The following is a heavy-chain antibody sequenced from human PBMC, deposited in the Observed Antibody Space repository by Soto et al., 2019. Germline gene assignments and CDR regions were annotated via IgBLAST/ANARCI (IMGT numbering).Heavy chain of an antibody. CDR1: GFTFSSSE. CDR2: IHPSGQPI. CDR3: ARRESR. V-gene: IGHV3-48*03. J-gene: IGHJ3*01. Sequence: EVQLVESGGGLIQPGGSLRLSCAASGFTFSSSEMYWVRQAPGKGLEWVSYIHPSGQPIFYADSVKGRFTISRDNAKNSLCLQMSSLRAEDSAVYNCARRESRWGQGTMVTVSS.